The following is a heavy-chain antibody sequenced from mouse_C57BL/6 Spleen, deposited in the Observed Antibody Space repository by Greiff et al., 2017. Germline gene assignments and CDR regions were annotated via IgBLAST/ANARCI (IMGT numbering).Heavy chain of an antibody. D-gene: IGHD2-5*01. Sequence: EVKLLESGPELVKPGASVKMSCKASGYTFTDYNMHWVKQSHGKSLEWIGYINPNNGGTSYNQKFKGKATLTVNKSSSTAYMELRSLTSEDSAVYYCAIPFYSNDWYFDVWGTGTTVTVSS. CDR3: AIPFYSNDWYFDV. CDR2: INPNNGGT. V-gene: IGHV1-22*01. CDR1: GYTFTDYN. J-gene: IGHJ1*03.